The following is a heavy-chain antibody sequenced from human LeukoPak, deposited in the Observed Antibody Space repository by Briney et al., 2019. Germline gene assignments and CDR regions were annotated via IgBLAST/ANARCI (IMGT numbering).Heavy chain of an antibody. V-gene: IGHV4-4*09. CDR2: IYTSGST. Sequence: SETLSLTCTVSGGSISSYYWSWIRQPPGKGLEWIGYIYTSGSTNYNPSLKSRVTISVDKSKNQFSLKLSSVTAADTAVYYCARVAARGAYFDYWGQGTLVTVSS. CDR1: GGSISSYY. D-gene: IGHD6-6*01. CDR3: ARVAARGAYFDY. J-gene: IGHJ4*02.